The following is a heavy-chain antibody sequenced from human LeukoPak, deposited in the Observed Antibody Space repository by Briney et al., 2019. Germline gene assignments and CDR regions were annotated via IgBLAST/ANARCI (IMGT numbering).Heavy chain of an antibody. D-gene: IGHD6-13*01. CDR3: ARADYSSTWSHDYYYMDV. J-gene: IGHJ6*03. Sequence: SETLSLTCTVSSGSIRNTNYYWGWIRQPPGKGLEWIGSIYHSGSTYYNPSLKSRVTISVDTSKNQFSLKLSSVTAADTAVYYCARADYSSTWSHDYYYMDVWGKGTTVTVSS. CDR2: IYHSGST. V-gene: IGHV4-39*07. CDR1: SGSIRNTNYY.